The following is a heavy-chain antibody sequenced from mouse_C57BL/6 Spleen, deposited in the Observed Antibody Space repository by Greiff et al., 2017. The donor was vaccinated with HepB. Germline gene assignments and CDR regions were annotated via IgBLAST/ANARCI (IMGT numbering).Heavy chain of an antibody. Sequence: QVQLQQPGAELVMPGASVKLSCKASGYTFTSYWMHWVKQRPGQGLEWIGEIDPSDSYTNYNQKFKGKSTLTVDKSSSTAYMQLSSLTSEDSAVYYCARSVRFHFDVWGTGTTVTVSS. CDR3: ARSVRFHFDV. J-gene: IGHJ1*03. D-gene: IGHD1-1*01. CDR1: GYTFTSYW. V-gene: IGHV1-69*01. CDR2: IDPSDSYT.